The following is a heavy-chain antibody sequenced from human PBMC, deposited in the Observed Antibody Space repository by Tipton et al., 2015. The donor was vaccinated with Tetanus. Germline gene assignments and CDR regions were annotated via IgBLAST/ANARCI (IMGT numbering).Heavy chain of an antibody. V-gene: IGHV3-23*01. CDR3: AKVKRQWLIYYSGLDV. Sequence: SLRLSCAASGFSFDKYGMSWARQAPGKGLEWVSAISGSGVNTHYADSAKGRFTISRDNSKNTLYLQMDSLRVEDTAVYFCAKVKRQWLIYYSGLDVWGQGTTVTVSS. J-gene: IGHJ6*02. D-gene: IGHD6-19*01. CDR2: ISGSGVNT. CDR1: GFSFDKYG.